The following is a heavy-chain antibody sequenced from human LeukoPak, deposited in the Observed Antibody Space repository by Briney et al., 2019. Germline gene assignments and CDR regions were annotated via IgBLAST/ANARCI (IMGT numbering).Heavy chain of an antibody. D-gene: IGHD2-15*01. V-gene: IGHV3-21*01. CDR1: GFTFSSYS. Sequence: GGSLRLSCAASGFTFSSYSMNWVRQAPGKGLEWVSSISSSSGYIYYADSVKGRFTISRDNAKNSLYLQMNSLRAEDTAVYYCARVPYCSGGSCYKRYYFDYWGQGTLVTVSS. CDR3: ARVPYCSGGSCYKRYYFDY. J-gene: IGHJ4*02. CDR2: ISSSSGYI.